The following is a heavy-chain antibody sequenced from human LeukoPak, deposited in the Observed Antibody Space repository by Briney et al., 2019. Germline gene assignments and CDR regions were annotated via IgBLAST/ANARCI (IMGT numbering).Heavy chain of an antibody. Sequence: SETLSLTCAVYGGSFSGYYWSWIRQPPGKGLEWIGEINHSGSTNYNPSLKSRVTISVDTSKNQFSLKLSSVTAADTAVYYCARAPLIYCSGGSCRQKHYWFDPWGQGTLVTVSS. CDR3: ARAPLIYCSGGSCRQKHYWFDP. V-gene: IGHV4-34*01. CDR2: INHSGST. J-gene: IGHJ5*02. CDR1: GGSFSGYY. D-gene: IGHD2-15*01.